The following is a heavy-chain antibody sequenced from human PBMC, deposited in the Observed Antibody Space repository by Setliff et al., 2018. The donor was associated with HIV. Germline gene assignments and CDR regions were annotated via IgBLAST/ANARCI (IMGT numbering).Heavy chain of an antibody. CDR2: IQSNSIGGTI. J-gene: IGHJ4*02. CDR3: TTDPLGATPSVD. Sequence: PGGSLRLSCAASGFTFTNAWMTWVRQAPGKGLEWLGRIQSNSIGGTILYGASVKGRFTISRDDSKNTLYLQMNSLKTEDTAVYYCTTDPLGATPSVDWGQGTLVTVSS. V-gene: IGHV3-15*01. D-gene: IGHD1-26*01. CDR1: GFTFTNAW.